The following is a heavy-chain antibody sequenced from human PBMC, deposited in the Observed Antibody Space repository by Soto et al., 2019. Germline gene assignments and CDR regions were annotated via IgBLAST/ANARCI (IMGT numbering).Heavy chain of an antibody. V-gene: IGHV1-69*13. D-gene: IGHD5-18*01. Sequence: SVKVSCKASGGNFSSYAISWVRQASGQGLEWMGGIIPIFGTANYAQKFTGRVTITADEYTSTAYMELSSLRSEDTAVYYCARYETVGYSYGYYYYGMDVCGQGTMVTVSS. CDR3: ARYETVGYSYGYYYYGMDV. CDR1: GGNFSSYA. CDR2: IIPIFGTA. J-gene: IGHJ6*02.